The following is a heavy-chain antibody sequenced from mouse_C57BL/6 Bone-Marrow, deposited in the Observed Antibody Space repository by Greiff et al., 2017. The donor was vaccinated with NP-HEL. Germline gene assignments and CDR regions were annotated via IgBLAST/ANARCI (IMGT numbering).Heavy chain of an antibody. CDR3: ARGVVATNY. CDR1: GYTFTDYY. CDR2: INPNNGGT. V-gene: IGHV1-26*01. D-gene: IGHD1-1*01. J-gene: IGHJ2*01. Sequence: VQLQQSGPELVKPGASVKISCKASGYTFTDYYMNWVKQSPGKSLEWIGDINPNNGGTSYNQKFKGKATLTVDKSSSTAYMELRSLTSEDSAVYYCARGVVATNYWGQGTTLTVSS.